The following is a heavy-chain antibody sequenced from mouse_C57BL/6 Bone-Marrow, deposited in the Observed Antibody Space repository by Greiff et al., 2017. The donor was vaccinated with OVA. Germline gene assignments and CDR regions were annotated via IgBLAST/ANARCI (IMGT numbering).Heavy chain of an antibody. CDR1: GFTFSSYA. V-gene: IGHV5-4*01. Sequence: EVQLVESGGGLVKPGGSLKLSCAASGFTFSSYAMSWVRQTPEKRLEWVATISDGGSYTYYPDNVKGRFTISRDNAKNNLYLQMSHLKSEDTAMYYCARAPSLDDYWGQGTTLTVSS. J-gene: IGHJ2*01. CDR3: ARAPSLDDY. D-gene: IGHD6-5*01. CDR2: ISDGGSYT.